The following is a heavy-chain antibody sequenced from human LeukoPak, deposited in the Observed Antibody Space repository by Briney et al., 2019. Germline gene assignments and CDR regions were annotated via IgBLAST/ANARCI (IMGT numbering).Heavy chain of an antibody. J-gene: IGHJ3*02. Sequence: SETLSLTCAVYGGSFSGYYWSWIRQPPGKGLEWIGEINHSGSTNYNPSLKSRVTISVDTSKNQFSLELSSVTAADTAVYYCARRTGTTVWDDAFDIWGQGTMVTVSS. CDR2: INHSGST. CDR1: GGSFSGYY. V-gene: IGHV4-34*01. D-gene: IGHD1-7*01. CDR3: ARRTGTTVWDDAFDI.